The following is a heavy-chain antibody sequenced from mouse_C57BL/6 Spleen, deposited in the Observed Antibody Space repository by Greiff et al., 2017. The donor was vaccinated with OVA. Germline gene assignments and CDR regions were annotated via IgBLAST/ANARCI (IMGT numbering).Heavy chain of an antibody. CDR2: ISDGGSYT. CDR3: ARDWVITTVVARGYFDV. D-gene: IGHD1-1*01. CDR1: GFTFSSYA. Sequence: EVQLVESGGGLVKPGGSLKLSCAASGFTFSSYAMSWVRQTPEKRLEWVATISDGGSYTYYPDNVKGRFTISRDNAKNNLYLQMSHLKSEDTAMYYCARDWVITTVVARGYFDVWGTGTTVTVSS. J-gene: IGHJ1*03. V-gene: IGHV5-4*01.